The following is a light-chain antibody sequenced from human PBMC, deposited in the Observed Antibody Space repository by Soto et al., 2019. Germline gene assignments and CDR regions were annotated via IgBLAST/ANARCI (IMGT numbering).Light chain of an antibody. J-gene: IGKJ1*01. V-gene: IGKV1-13*02. CDR2: DAS. CDR3: QQFNRYPVT. CDR1: QGISSA. Sequence: AVQLTQSPSSLSASVGDRVTITCRASQGISSALAWYQQKAGKPPKVLIYDASSLESGVPSRFSGSGSGTDFTLTISSLQAEDFATYYCQQFNRYPVTFGQGTKVEI.